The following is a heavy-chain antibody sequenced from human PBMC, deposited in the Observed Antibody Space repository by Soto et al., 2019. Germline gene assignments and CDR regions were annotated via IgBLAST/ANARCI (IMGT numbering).Heavy chain of an antibody. CDR2: ISYDGSNK. Sequence: GGSLRLSCAASGFTFSSYGMHWVRQAPGKGLEWVAVISYDGSNKYYADSVKGRFTISRDNSKNTLYLQMNSLRAEDTAVYYCARDLRGWELLPKAYWGQGTLVTVSS. D-gene: IGHD1-26*01. V-gene: IGHV3-30*03. CDR1: GFTFSSYG. CDR3: ARDLRGWELLPKAY. J-gene: IGHJ4*02.